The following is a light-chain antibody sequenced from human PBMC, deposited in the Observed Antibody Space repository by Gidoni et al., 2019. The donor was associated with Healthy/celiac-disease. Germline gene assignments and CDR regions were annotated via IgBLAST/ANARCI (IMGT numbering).Light chain of an antibody. J-gene: IGLJ2*01. Sequence: QSALTQPPSASGSPGQSVTISCTGTRSDVGGYNYVSLYHHHPGKAPKLMIYEVSKRPSGVPDRFSGSKSGNTASLAVSGLQAEDEAYYYCSSYAGSNNLVFGGGTKLTVL. CDR3: SSYAGSNNLV. CDR1: RSDVGGYNY. V-gene: IGLV2-8*01. CDR2: EVS.